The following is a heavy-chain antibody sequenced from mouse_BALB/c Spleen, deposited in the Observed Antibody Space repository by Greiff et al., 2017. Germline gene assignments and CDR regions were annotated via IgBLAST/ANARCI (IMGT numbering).Heavy chain of an antibody. CDR2: IWAGGST. CDR1: GFSLTSYG. J-gene: IGHJ4*01. CDR3: SRDLTGGAMDY. V-gene: IGHV2-9*02. Sequence: VQLQQSGPGLVQPSQSLSITCTVSGFSLTSYGVHWVRQPPGKVLEWLGVIWAGGSTNYNPALMSRLSISTDNSKSQVFLKMNSLQTDDAAMYYCSRDLTGGAMDYWGQGTSVTVSS.